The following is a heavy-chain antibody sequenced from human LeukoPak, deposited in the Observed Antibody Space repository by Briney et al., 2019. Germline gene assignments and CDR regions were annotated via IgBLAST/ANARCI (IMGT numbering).Heavy chain of an antibody. D-gene: IGHD2-15*01. Sequence: PSETLSLTCTVSGGSISNYYWSWIRQPPGKGLEWIGYIYYSGRTNYNPSLKSRVTISVDTSKNQFSLKLSSVTAADTAVYYCARVRIYCSGGSCYSQGFDYWGQGTLVTVSS. J-gene: IGHJ4*02. V-gene: IGHV4-59*01. CDR2: IYYSGRT. CDR3: ARVRIYCSGGSCYSQGFDY. CDR1: GGSISNYY.